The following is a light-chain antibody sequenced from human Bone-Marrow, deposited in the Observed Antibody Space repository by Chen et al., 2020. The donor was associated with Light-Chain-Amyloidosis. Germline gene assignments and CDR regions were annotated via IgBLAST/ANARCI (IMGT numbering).Light chain of an antibody. CDR1: QTISSNY. CDR3: QEYGTSPLT. Sequence: EIVLTQSPGTLSLSPGEGANLSCRASQTISSNYLTWYQQKFGQAPRLLIYGSSSRAPGIPDRFTGSGSRTDVTLTINRLEPEDCAMYYCQEYGTSPLTYGGGTKVEIK. CDR2: GSS. V-gene: IGKV3-20*01. J-gene: IGKJ4*01.